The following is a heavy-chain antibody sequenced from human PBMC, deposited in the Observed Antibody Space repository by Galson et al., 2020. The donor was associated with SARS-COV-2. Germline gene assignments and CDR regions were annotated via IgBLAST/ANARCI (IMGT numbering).Heavy chain of an antibody. V-gene: IGHV3-23*01. Sequence: GGSLRLSCVDSASTFRNYAMTWVRQAPGKGLEWVSSISGSGTSTSFADSVRGRFTISRDNSKNTLYLHMHSLSAEDTAIYYCAKANGIWFGTYYYYMDVWGKGTTVTVSS. CDR2: ISGSGTST. D-gene: IGHD3-16*01. CDR1: ASTFRNYA. J-gene: IGHJ6*03. CDR3: AKANGIWFGTYYYYMDV.